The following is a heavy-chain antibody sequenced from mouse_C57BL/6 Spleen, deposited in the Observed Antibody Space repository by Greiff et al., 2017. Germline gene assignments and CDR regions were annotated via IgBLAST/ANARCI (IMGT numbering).Heavy chain of an antibody. CDR3: ARGDYWYFDV. V-gene: IGHV5-17*01. J-gene: IGHJ1*03. CDR2: ISSGSSTI. CDR1: GFTFSDYG. Sequence: EVTLVASGGGLVKPGGSLKLSCAASGFTFSDYGMHWVRQAPEKGLEWVAYISSGSSTIYYADTVKGRFTISRDNAKNTLFLQMTSLRSEDTAMYYCARGDYWYFDVWGTGTTVTVSS.